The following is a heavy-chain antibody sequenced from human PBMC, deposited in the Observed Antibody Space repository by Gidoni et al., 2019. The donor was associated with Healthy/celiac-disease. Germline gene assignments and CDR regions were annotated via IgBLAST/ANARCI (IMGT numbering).Heavy chain of an antibody. CDR3: AKDITDSSGYHDAFDI. Sequence: EVQLVESGGGLVQPGRSLRLSCAASGFTFDDYAMHWVRQAPGKGLEWVSGMSWNSGSIGYADSVKGRFTISRDNAKNSLYLQMNSLRAEDTALYYCAKDITDSSGYHDAFDIWGQGTMVTVSS. D-gene: IGHD3-22*01. CDR1: GFTFDDYA. CDR2: MSWNSGSI. J-gene: IGHJ3*02. V-gene: IGHV3-9*01.